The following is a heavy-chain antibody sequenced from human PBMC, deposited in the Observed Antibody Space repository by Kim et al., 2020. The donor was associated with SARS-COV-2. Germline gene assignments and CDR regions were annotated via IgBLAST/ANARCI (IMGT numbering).Heavy chain of an antibody. Sequence: GRSLRLSCAASGFTFSSYAMHWVRQAPGKGLEWVAVISYDGSNKYYADSVKGRFTISRDNSKNTLYLQMNSLRAEDTAVYYCARNFLPHPGADAFDIWGQGTMVTVSS. D-gene: IGHD7-27*01. CDR3: ARNFLPHPGADAFDI. CDR1: GFTFSSYA. J-gene: IGHJ3*02. V-gene: IGHV3-30-3*01. CDR2: ISYDGSNK.